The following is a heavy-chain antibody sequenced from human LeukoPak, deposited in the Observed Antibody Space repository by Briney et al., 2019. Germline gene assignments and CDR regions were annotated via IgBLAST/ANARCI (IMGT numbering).Heavy chain of an antibody. J-gene: IGHJ4*02. V-gene: IGHV4-34*01. D-gene: IGHD2-8*01. CDR1: GESFSGYY. CDR3: VRQLEWGGYFDY. CDR2: IDHSGST. Sequence: SETLSLTCAVYGESFSGYYWSWIRQPPGRGLDWIGEIDHSGSTNYNPSLKSRVTVSVDTSRNQWSLKLSSVTAADTAVYYCVRQLEWGGYFDYWGQGILVTVSS.